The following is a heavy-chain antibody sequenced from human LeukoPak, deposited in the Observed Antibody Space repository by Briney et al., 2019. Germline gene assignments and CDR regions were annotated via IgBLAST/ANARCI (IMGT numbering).Heavy chain of an antibody. D-gene: IGHD3-16*01. CDR2: IYSGGRI. CDR3: TTEAAQGRWGY. Sequence: GGSLRLSCAASGFTVSNNYMSWVRQAPGKGLEWVSVIYSGGRINYADSVEGRFTISRDNSKNTLYLQMNSLKTEDTAVYYCTTEAAQGRWGYWGQGTLVTVSS. V-gene: IGHV3-53*01. CDR1: GFTVSNNY. J-gene: IGHJ4*02.